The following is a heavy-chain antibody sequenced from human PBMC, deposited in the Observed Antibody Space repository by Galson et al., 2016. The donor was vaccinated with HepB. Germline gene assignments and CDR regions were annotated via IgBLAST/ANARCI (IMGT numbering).Heavy chain of an antibody. CDR2: INHSGTT. J-gene: IGHJ3*02. CDR1: AGSISSGGYY. V-gene: IGHV4-31*03. CDR3: ARVSGNAFDI. Sequence: TLSLTCPVSAGSISSGGYYWSWIRQHPGKGLGWIGYINHSGTTYYNPSLSSRAAISVDTSKNQFSLEVSSVTAADTAVYYCARVSGNAFDIWGHGTMVTVSS.